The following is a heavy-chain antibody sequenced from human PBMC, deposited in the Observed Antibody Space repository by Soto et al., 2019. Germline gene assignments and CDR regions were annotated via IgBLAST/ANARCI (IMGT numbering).Heavy chain of an antibody. CDR3: ARDLDYGSGSRYYYYYGMDV. D-gene: IGHD3-10*01. CDR2: ISSSSSYI. V-gene: IGHV3-21*01. J-gene: IGHJ6*02. Sequence: GGSLRLSCAASGFTFSSYSMNWVRQAPGKGLEWVSSISSSSSYIYYADSVKGRFTISRDSAKNSLYLQMNSLRAEDTAVYYCARDLDYGSGSRYYYYYGMDVWGQGTTVTVSS. CDR1: GFTFSSYS.